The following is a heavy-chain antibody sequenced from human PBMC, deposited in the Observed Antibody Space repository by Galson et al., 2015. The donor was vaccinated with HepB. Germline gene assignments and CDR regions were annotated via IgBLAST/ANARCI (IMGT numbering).Heavy chain of an antibody. Sequence: ETLSLTCTVSGGSISSYYWSWIRQPPGKGLEWIGYIYYSGSTNYNPSLKSRVTISVDTSKNQFSLKLSSVTAADTAVYYCAREGPRDWYFDLWGRGTLVTVSS. V-gene: IGHV4-59*12. CDR3: AREGPRDWYFDL. J-gene: IGHJ2*01. CDR2: IYYSGST. CDR1: GGSISSYY.